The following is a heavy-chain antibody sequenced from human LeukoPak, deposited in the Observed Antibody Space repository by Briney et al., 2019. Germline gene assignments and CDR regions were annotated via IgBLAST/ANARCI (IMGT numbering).Heavy chain of an antibody. J-gene: IGHJ4*02. V-gene: IGHV3-7*01. CDR3: ARKRYGDYDF. CDR1: GFTFNSYW. Sequence: GGSLRLSCASSGFTFNSYWMSWVRQAPGKGLEWVANIKQDGSDKYYVHSVRGRFTISRDNAKNSLFLQMNSLRAEDTAVYYCARKRYGDYDFWGQGTLVTVSS. D-gene: IGHD4-17*01. CDR2: IKQDGSDK.